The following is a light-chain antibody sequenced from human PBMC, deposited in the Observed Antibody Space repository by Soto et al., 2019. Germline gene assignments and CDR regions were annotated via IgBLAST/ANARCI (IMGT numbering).Light chain of an antibody. J-gene: IGLJ1*01. V-gene: IGLV2-14*03. Sequence: QPVLTQPASVSGSPGQSITISCTGTGSDIGSYNYVSWYQHHPGKVPKFIIYDVTNRPSGVSDRFSGSKSGNTASLTISGLQAEDEADYYCNSYTSASTYVFGTGTKLTVL. CDR1: GSDIGSYNY. CDR3: NSYTSASTYV. CDR2: DVT.